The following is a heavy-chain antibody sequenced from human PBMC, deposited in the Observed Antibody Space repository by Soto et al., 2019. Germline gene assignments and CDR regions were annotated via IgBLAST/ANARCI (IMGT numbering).Heavy chain of an antibody. V-gene: IGHV1-3*04. D-gene: IGHD1-26*01. CDR2: INTDNGNT. CDR3: ARVFLLGATATWFDP. CDR1: GYTFSNYV. Sequence: QVQLVQSGAEVKKPGASVKVSCKASGYTFSNYVIHWVRQASGQRLEWMGWINTDNGNTRYSQKFQGRVTITRDTSASTAHMELSSLRFEDTAVYYCARVFLLGATATWFDPWGQGTLVTVSS. J-gene: IGHJ5*02.